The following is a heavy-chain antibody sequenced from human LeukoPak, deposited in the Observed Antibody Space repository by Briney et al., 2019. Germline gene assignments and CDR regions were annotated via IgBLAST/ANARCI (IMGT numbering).Heavy chain of an antibody. CDR1: GLSFSGQW. CDR2: IKYDGSEK. Sequence: GGSLRLSCTASGLSFSGQWMNWVRHSPGQGLEWVANIKYDGSEKYYVDSVKGRFTISREDAKNSLSLQMDSVRPEDTAVYYCARDLQYAFDIWGQGTMVTVPS. V-gene: IGHV3-7*01. CDR3: ARDLQYAFDI. J-gene: IGHJ3*02.